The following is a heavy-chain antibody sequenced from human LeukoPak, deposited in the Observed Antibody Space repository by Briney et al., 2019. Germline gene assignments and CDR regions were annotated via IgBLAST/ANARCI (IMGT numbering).Heavy chain of an antibody. D-gene: IGHD3-3*01. J-gene: IGHJ3*02. CDR3: ARDATIFGVVIITEDAFDI. Sequence: PGRSLRLSCAASGFTFSSYAMHWVRQAPGKGLEWVAVISYDGSNKYYADSVKGRFTISRDNSKNTLYLQMNSLRAEDTAVYYCARDATIFGVVIITEDAFDIWGQGTMVTVSS. CDR2: ISYDGSNK. CDR1: GFTFSSYA. V-gene: IGHV3-30-3*01.